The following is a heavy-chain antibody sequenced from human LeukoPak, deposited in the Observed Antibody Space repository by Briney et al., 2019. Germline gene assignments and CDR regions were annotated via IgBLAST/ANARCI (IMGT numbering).Heavy chain of an antibody. CDR2: IYYSGST. CDR3: ARGLGDY. D-gene: IGHD3-3*01. V-gene: IGHV4-59*01. CDR1: GGSISSYY. Sequence: PSETLSLTCTVSGGSISSYYWSWIRQPPGKGLEWIGYIYYSGSTNYNPPLKSRVTISVDTSKNQFSLKLSSVSAADTAVYYCARGLGDYWGQGTLVTVSS. J-gene: IGHJ4*02.